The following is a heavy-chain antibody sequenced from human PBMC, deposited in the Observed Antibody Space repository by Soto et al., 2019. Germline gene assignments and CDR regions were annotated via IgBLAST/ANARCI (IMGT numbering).Heavy chain of an antibody. CDR2: ISAHNGNT. J-gene: IGHJ4*02. CDR1: GYTFTSYG. D-gene: IGHD1-1*01. V-gene: IGHV1-18*01. CDR3: ARGRYGDY. Sequence: QVHLVQSGAEVKKPGASVKVSCKCSGYTFTSYGITWVRQAPGQGLEWMGWISAHNGNTDYAQKLQGRVTVTRDTSTSTAYMELRSMRSDDTAVYYCARGRYGDYWGQGALVTVSS.